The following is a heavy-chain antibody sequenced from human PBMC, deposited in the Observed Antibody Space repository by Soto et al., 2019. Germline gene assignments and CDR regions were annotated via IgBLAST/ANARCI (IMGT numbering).Heavy chain of an antibody. CDR3: ERDLGIFGVVNYYFNQ. CDR1: GFTFSSYG. J-gene: IGHJ4*02. V-gene: IGHV3-33*01. CDR2: IWYDGSNK. Sequence: QVQLVESGGGVVQPGRSLRLSCAASGFTFSSYGMHWVRQAPGKGLEWVAVIWYDGSNKYYADSVKGRFTISRDNSKNTLDLTMNRLRAEDTAVYYCERDLGIFGVVNYYFNQWGQGALGSVAS. D-gene: IGHD3-3*01.